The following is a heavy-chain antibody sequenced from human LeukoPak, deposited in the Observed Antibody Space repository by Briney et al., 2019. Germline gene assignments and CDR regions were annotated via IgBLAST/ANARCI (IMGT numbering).Heavy chain of an antibody. J-gene: IGHJ5*02. D-gene: IGHD2-15*01. CDR1: GSTFDDYA. CDR3: AKDIAAYNWFDP. V-gene: IGHV3-43*02. CDR2: ISGDGGST. Sequence: GGSLRLSCAASGSTFDDYAMHWVRQAPGKGLEWVSLISGDGGSTYYADSVKGRFTISRDNSKNSLYLQMNSLRTEDTALYYCAKDIAAYNWFDPWGQGTLVTVSS.